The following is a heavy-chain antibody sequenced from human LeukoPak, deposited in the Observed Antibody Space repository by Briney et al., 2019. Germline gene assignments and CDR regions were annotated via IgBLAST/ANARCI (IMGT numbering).Heavy chain of an antibody. J-gene: IGHJ5*02. CDR3: ATLVVHHHSAAISSTTPTKNWFDP. CDR1: GYTLTELS. D-gene: IGHD2-2*01. V-gene: IGHV1-24*01. CDR2: FDPEDGET. Sequence: ASVKVSCKVSGYTLTELSMHWVRQAPGKGLEWMGGFDPEDGETIYAQKFQGRVTMTEDTSTDTAYMELSSLRSEDTAVYYCATLVVHHHSAAISSTTPTKNWFDPWGQGTLVTVSS.